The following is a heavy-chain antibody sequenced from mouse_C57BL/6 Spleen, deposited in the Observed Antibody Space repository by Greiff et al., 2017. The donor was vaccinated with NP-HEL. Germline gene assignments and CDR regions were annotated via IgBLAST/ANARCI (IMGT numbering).Heavy chain of an antibody. Sequence: VQLQQSGPELVKPGDSVTISCKASGYALSSSWMNWVKQRPGKGLEWIGRIYPGGGDTNYNGKFTGKATLTEDKSSRTAYMQLSSLTSEDSAVYFCARSPYYYGGFAYWGQGTLVTVSA. J-gene: IGHJ3*01. CDR3: ARSPYYYGGFAY. CDR2: IYPGGGDT. D-gene: IGHD1-1*01. CDR1: GYALSSSW. V-gene: IGHV1-82*01.